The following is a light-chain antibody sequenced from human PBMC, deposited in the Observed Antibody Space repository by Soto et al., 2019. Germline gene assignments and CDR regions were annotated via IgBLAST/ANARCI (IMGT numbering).Light chain of an antibody. V-gene: IGKV1D-13*01. J-gene: IGKJ4*01. CDR1: QGISSA. Sequence: AIQLTQSPSSLSASVGDRVTVSCRASQGISSALAWYQQKPGKPPKLLIYDISSLESGVPSRFSGSVSVTDFTLTIGSLQPEDFATYYCQQFHNYPLTFGGGTKVEIK. CDR2: DIS. CDR3: QQFHNYPLT.